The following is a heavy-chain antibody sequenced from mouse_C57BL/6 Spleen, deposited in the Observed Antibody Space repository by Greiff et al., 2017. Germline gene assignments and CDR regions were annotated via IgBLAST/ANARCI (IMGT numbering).Heavy chain of an antibody. D-gene: IGHD2-5*01. CDR1: GFTFSNSW. CDR2: IRLKSDNYAT. J-gene: IGHJ2*01. Sequence: EVKLVESGGGLVQPGGSMKLSCVASGFTFSNSWINWVRQSPEKELEWGVQIRLKSDNYATHYAEYVQGRFTISRDDSKSSVYLQMNNLRAEDTGIYYCTADYSNYWGQGTTLTVSS. V-gene: IGHV6-3*01. CDR3: TADYSNY.